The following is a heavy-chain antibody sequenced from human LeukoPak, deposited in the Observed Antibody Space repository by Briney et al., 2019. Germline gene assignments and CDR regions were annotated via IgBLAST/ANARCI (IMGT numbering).Heavy chain of an antibody. CDR3: ARERRRAVYFDY. CDR1: GGSISSGDYY. Sequence: SQTLSLTCTVSGGSISSGDYYWSWIRQPPGKGLEWIGYIYYSGSTYYNPSLKSRVTISVDTSKNQFSLKLSSVTAADTAVYYCARERRRAVYFDYWGQGTLVTVSS. J-gene: IGHJ4*02. V-gene: IGHV4-30-4*08. CDR2: IYYSGST.